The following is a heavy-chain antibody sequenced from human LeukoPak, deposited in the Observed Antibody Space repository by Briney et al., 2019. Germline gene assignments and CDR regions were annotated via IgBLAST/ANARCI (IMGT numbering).Heavy chain of an antibody. CDR3: AREGAYCRSTSCYLDY. CDR2: IWYDGSNK. V-gene: IGHV3-33*01. Sequence: QPGRSLRLSCAASEFTFSSYGMHWVRQAPGKGLEWVAVIWYDGSNKYYADSVRGRFTISRDNSKNTLYLQMNRLRAEDTAVYYCAREGAYCRSTSCYLDYWGQGTLVTVSS. CDR1: EFTFSSYG. D-gene: IGHD2-2*01. J-gene: IGHJ4*02.